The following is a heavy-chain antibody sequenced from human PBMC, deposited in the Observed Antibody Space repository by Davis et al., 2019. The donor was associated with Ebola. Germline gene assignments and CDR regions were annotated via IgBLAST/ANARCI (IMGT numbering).Heavy chain of an antibody. CDR2: IWYDGSNK. V-gene: IGHV3-30*02. J-gene: IGHJ6*02. CDR1: GFTFSSYG. CDR3: AKDIFPLGRYCSSTSCDTDYYGMDV. D-gene: IGHD2-2*02. Sequence: GGSLRLSCAASGFTFSSYGMHWVRQAPGKGLEWVAVIWYDGSNKYYADSVKGRFTISRDNSKNTLYLQMNSLRAEDTAVYYCAKDIFPLGRYCSSTSCDTDYYGMDVWGQGTTVTVSS.